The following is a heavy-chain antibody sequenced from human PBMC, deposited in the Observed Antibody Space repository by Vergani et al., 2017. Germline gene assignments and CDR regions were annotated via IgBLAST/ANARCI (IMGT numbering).Heavy chain of an antibody. CDR3: ATLPVAIGFDY. CDR1: GFTFSSYA. Sequence: QVQLVESGGGVVQPGRSLRLSCAASGFTFSSYAMHWVRQAPGKGREWVAVISYDGSNKYYADSVKGRITISRDNSKNTLYLQMNSRRAEDTAVYDCATLPVAIGFDYWGQGTLVTVSS. D-gene: IGHD2-2*01. J-gene: IGHJ4*02. V-gene: IGHV3-30-3*01. CDR2: ISYDGSNK.